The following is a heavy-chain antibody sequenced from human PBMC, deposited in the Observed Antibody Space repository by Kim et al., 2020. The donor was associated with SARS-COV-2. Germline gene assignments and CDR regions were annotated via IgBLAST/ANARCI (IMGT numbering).Heavy chain of an antibody. D-gene: IGHD3-10*01. Sequence: SVKVSCKASGGTFSSYAISWVRQAPGQGLEWMGGIIPIFGTANYAQKFQGRVTITADESTSTAYMELSSLRSEDTAVYYCARGMYYYGSGSYSPYGMDVWGQGTTVTVSS. V-gene: IGHV1-69*13. CDR1: GGTFSSYA. J-gene: IGHJ6*02. CDR2: IIPIFGTA. CDR3: ARGMYYYGSGSYSPYGMDV.